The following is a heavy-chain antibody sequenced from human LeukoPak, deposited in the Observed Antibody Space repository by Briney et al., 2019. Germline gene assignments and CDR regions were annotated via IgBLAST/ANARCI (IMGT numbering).Heavy chain of an antibody. D-gene: IGHD2-2*02. CDR3: ARDLSPTDAPPTYCSSTSCYSRYAFDI. CDR2: MNPNSGNT. CDR1: GGTFSSYA. V-gene: IGHV1-8*02. J-gene: IGHJ3*02. Sequence: ASVKVSCKASGGTFSSYAISWVRQATGQGLEWMGWMNPNSGNTGYAQKFQGRVTMTRNTSISTAYMELSSLRSEDTAVYYCARDLSPTDAPPTYCSSTSCYSRYAFDIWGQGTMVTVSS.